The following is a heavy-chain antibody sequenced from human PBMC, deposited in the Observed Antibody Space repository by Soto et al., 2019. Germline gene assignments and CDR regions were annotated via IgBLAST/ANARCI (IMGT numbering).Heavy chain of an antibody. CDR2: INPDSGAT. Sequence: ASVKVSCKASGYTFTNYYIHWVRQAPGQGLEWMGWINPDSGATKYAQKFQDTVTMTRGTSISTAYMELSRMSSDDTAVYYCARAFGYSYIYYFDYWGQGTLVTVSS. J-gene: IGHJ4*02. D-gene: IGHD5-18*01. V-gene: IGHV1-2*02. CDR3: ARAFGYSYIYYFDY. CDR1: GYTFTNYY.